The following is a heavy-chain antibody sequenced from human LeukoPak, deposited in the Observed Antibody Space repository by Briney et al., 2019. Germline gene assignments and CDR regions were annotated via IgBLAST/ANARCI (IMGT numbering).Heavy chain of an antibody. V-gene: IGHV4-31*03. Sequence: SQTLSLTCTVSGGSISSGGYYWSWIRQHPGKGLEWIGYIYYSGSTYYNPSLKSRVTISVDTSKNQFSLQLNSVTPEDTAVYYCARDRSSSWSVLPVRGFDYWGQGTLVTVSS. J-gene: IGHJ4*02. CDR2: IYYSGST. CDR3: ARDRSSSWSVLPVRGFDY. CDR1: GGSISSGGYY. D-gene: IGHD6-13*01.